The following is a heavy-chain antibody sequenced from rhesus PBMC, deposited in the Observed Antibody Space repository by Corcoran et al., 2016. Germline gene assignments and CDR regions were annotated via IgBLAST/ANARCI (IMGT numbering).Heavy chain of an antibody. V-gene: IGHV4-147*01. Sequence: QVQLQESGPGLVKPSETLSLTCAVSGGSISSNYWSWIRQAPGKGLEWIGYIYGGSGSTSYNPSLKSRVTISTDTSKNQFSLKLSSVTAADADVYYGARRSGSYYYFDYWGQGVLVTVSS. CDR1: GGSISSNY. J-gene: IGHJ4*01. D-gene: IGHD3-16*01. CDR3: ARRSGSYYYFDY. CDR2: IYGGSGST.